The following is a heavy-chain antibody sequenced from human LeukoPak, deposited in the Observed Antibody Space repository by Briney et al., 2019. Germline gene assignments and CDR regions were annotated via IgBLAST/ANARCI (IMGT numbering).Heavy chain of an antibody. CDR2: ISWNSGSI. Sequence: PGRSLRLSCAASGFTFDDYAMHWVRQAPGKGLEWVSGISWNSGSIGYADSVKGRFTISRDNAKNSLYLQMNSLRAEDTALYYCAKGIGPYSSSGDFDYWGQGTLVTVSS. D-gene: IGHD6-6*01. V-gene: IGHV3-9*01. J-gene: IGHJ4*02. CDR1: GFTFDDYA. CDR3: AKGIGPYSSSGDFDY.